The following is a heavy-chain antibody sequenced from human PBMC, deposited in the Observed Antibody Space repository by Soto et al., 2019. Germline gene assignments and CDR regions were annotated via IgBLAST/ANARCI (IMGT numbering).Heavy chain of an antibody. Sequence: GGSLRLSCTASGFTFSSYVMHWVRQAPGKGLEWVAVISYNGNHQYYADSVKGRFTISRDNSKNTLFLQMNSLRAEDTALYYCVRGLRTPAAYSFVYWGQGTLVTVSS. CDR1: GFTFSSYV. CDR3: VRGLRTPAAYSFVY. V-gene: IGHV3-30-3*01. CDR2: ISYNGNHQ. D-gene: IGHD2-2*01. J-gene: IGHJ4*02.